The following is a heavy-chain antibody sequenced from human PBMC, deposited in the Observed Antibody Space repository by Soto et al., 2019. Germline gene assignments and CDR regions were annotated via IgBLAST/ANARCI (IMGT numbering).Heavy chain of an antibody. D-gene: IGHD5-18*01. CDR3: ARAPVGYGANLLLFFYYFDS. Sequence: SETLSLTCTVSGGSISSGGYYWSWIRQHPGKGLEWIGYIYYSGSTYYNPSLKSRVTISVDTSKNQFSLKLSSVTAADTAVYYCARAPVGYGANLLLFFYYFDSWGQGTLVTVSS. V-gene: IGHV4-31*03. CDR2: IYYSGST. J-gene: IGHJ4*02. CDR1: GGSISSGGYY.